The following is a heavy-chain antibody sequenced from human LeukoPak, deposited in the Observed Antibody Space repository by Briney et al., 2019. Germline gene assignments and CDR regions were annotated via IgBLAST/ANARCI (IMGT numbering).Heavy chain of an antibody. CDR2: IIPILGIA. V-gene: IGHV1-69*04. J-gene: IGHJ4*02. CDR1: GYTFTSYD. CDR3: ARGLAYCGGDCHFDY. D-gene: IGHD2-21*02. Sequence: SVKVSCKASGYTFTSYDINWVRQATGQGLEWMGRIIPILGIANYAQKFQGRVTITADKSTSTAYMELSSLRSEDTAVYYCARGLAYCGGDCHFDYWGQGTLVTVSS.